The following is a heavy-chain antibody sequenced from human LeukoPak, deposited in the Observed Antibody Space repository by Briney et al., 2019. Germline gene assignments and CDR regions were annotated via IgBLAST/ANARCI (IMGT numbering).Heavy chain of an antibody. CDR1: GYTFTRYD. D-gene: IGHD5-12*01. CDR2: ISGYNGNT. J-gene: IGHJ4*02. Sequence: ASVKVSCKASGYTFTRYDISWVRQAPGQGLEWMGWISGYNGNTNYAQKLQGRVTLTTDTSTSTAYMELRSLRSDDTAVYYCARNSGYDYGYWGQGTRVTASS. V-gene: IGHV1-18*01. CDR3: ARNSGYDYGY.